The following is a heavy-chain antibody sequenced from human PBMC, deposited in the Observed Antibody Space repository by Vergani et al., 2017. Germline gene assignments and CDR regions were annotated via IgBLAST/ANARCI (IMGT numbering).Heavy chain of an antibody. V-gene: IGHV4-61*02. CDR2: IYTSGST. CDR3: ARARGGYSYGYGMDV. CDR1: GGSISSGSYY. Sequence: QVQLQESGPGLVKPSQTLSLTCTVSGGSISSGSYYWSWIRQPAGKGLEWIGRIYTSGSTNYNPSLKSRVTISVDTSKNQFSLKLSSGTAADTAVYYCARARGGYSYGYGMDVWGQGTTVTVSS. D-gene: IGHD5-18*01. J-gene: IGHJ6*02.